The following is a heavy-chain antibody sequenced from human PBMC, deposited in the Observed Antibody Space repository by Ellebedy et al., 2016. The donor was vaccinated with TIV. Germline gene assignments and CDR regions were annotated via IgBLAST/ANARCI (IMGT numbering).Heavy chain of an antibody. V-gene: IGHV3-11*06. J-gene: IGHJ6*02. D-gene: IGHD4-23*01. CDR1: GFTFSDYY. CDR3: ARHAIYKLPGLSGMDV. CDR2: ISSSSSYT. Sequence: GESLKISCAASGFTFSDYYMSWIRQAPGKGLEWVSYISSSSSYTNYADSVKGRFTISRDNSKNTLYLQMNSLRAEDTAVYYCARHAIYKLPGLSGMDVWGQGTTVTVSS.